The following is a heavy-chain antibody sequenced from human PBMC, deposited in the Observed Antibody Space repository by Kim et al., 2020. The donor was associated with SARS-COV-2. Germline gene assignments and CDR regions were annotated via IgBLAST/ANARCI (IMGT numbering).Heavy chain of an antibody. CDR1: GYTFTSYG. CDR3: ARGDSSGWYDAPYYYGMDV. V-gene: IGHV1-18*01. J-gene: IGHJ6*02. D-gene: IGHD6-19*01. CDR2: ISAYNGNT. Sequence: ASVKVSCKASGYTFTSYGISWVRQAPGQGLEWMGWISAYNGNTNYAQKLQGRVTMTTDTSTSTAYMELRSLRSDDTAVYYCARGDSSGWYDAPYYYGMDVWGQGTTVTVSS.